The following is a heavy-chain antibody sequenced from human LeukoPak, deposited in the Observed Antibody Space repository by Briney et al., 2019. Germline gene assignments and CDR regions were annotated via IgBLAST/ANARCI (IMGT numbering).Heavy chain of an antibody. Sequence: GSLRLSCAASGFTFSSYTMNWVRQAPGKGLEWVSSISSSSSYIYYADSVKGRFTISRNNAKNSLYLQMNSLRAEDTAVYYCARDPWTSSHYMDVWGKGTTVTVYS. CDR3: ARDPWTSSHYMDV. CDR2: ISSSSSYI. CDR1: GFTFSSYT. V-gene: IGHV3-21*06. J-gene: IGHJ6*03. D-gene: IGHD2-2*01.